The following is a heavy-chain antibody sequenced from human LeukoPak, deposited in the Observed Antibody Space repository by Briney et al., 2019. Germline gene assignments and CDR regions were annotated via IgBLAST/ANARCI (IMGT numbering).Heavy chain of an antibody. CDR1: GYTFTGYY. CDR3: ARDLSILGYYDFWSGYLGDDY. J-gene: IGHJ4*02. Sequence: GASVKVSCKASGYTFTGYYMHWVRQAPGQGLEWMGWINPNSGGTNYAQKFQGRVTMTRDTSISTAYMELSRLRSDDTAVYYCARDLSILGYYDFWSGYLGDDYWGQGTLVTVSS. CDR2: INPNSGGT. D-gene: IGHD3-3*01. V-gene: IGHV1-2*02.